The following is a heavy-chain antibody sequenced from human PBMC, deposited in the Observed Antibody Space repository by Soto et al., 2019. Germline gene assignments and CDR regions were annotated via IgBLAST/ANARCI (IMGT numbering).Heavy chain of an antibody. V-gene: IGHV3-23*01. CDR3: AKATWNYGDAFDM. CDR2: ISGSGGST. CDR1: GFTFRSYD. J-gene: IGHJ3*02. Sequence: EVQLLESGGGLVQPGGSLRLSCVASGFTFRSYDMTWVRQAPGKGLEWVSGISGSGGSTYYTDSVKGRFTISRDNSKNTLYLQMNSLRAEDTAIYYCAKATWNYGDAFDMWGQGTRVTVSS. D-gene: IGHD1-7*01.